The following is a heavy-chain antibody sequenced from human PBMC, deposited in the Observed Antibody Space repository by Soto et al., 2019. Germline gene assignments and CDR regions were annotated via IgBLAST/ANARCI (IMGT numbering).Heavy chain of an antibody. CDR3: AGHASGSSCCRVAC. CDR2: IDPSDSYT. Sequence: ESLKISCKGSGYSFTSYWLRWVRQIPWKGLGWMGRIDPSDSYTNYSPSFQGHVTMSADKSISAAYLQWSSLKAWGSGMYYCAGHASGSSCCRVACWGQGTRVTVSS. J-gene: IGHJ4*02. CDR1: GYSFTSYW. D-gene: IGHD6-19*01. V-gene: IGHV5-10-1*01.